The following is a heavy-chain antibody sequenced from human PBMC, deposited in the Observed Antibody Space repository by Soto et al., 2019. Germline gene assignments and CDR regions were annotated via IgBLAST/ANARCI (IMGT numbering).Heavy chain of an antibody. CDR1: GFSLSTSGVG. D-gene: IGHD3-22*01. Sequence: QITLKESGPTLVKPTQTLTLTCTFSGFSLSTSGVGVGWIRQPPGKALERLALIYWNDDKRYSPSLKSSLTITTDTSKNHGVLTMANMYPVDTATYYCAHSASYYYDSSGYYYDYFDYWGHGTLVTVSS. CDR2: IYWNDDK. V-gene: IGHV2-5*01. J-gene: IGHJ4*01. CDR3: AHSASYYYDSSGYYYDYFDY.